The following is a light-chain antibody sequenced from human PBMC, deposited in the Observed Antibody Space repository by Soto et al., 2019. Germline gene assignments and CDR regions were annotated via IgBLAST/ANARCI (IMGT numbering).Light chain of an antibody. CDR2: AAS. CDR3: QQSYSTSIT. CDR1: QSISSH. J-gene: IGKJ5*01. V-gene: IGKV1-39*01. Sequence: DIQMTQSPSSLSASIGDRITITCRASQSISSHLYWFQQKPGQAPKLLIYAASSLQSGVPSRFSGSGSGTDSTLTISILQPEDFATYCCQQSYSTSITFGQGTRLEIK.